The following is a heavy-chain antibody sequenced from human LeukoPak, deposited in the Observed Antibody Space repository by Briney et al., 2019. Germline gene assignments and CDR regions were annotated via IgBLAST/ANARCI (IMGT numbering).Heavy chain of an antibody. D-gene: IGHD2-15*01. CDR3: AKDKRGYCSGGSCYGLGDYFDY. Sequence: GGSLRLSCAASGFTFSSYAMSWVRQAPGKGLEWVSAISGSGGSTYYADSVKGRFTISRDNSKNTLYLQMNSLRAEDTAVYYCAKDKRGYCSGGSCYGLGDYFDYWGREPWSPSPQ. CDR1: GFTFSSYA. J-gene: IGHJ4*02. CDR2: ISGSGGST. V-gene: IGHV3-23*01.